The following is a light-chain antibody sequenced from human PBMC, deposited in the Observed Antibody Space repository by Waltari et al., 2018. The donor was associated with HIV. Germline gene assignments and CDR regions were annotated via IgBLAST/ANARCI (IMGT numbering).Light chain of an antibody. CDR2: LGS. CDR1: QSLLHSNGYSY. J-gene: IGKJ1*01. Sequence: DIVMTQSPLSLPVTPGEAASISRRSSQSLLHSNGYSYFDWYLQKPGQSPQLLIYLGSNRASGVPDRFSGSGSGTDFTLKISRVEAEDVGVYYCMQALETPRTFGQGTKVEIK. CDR3: MQALETPRT. V-gene: IGKV2-28*01.